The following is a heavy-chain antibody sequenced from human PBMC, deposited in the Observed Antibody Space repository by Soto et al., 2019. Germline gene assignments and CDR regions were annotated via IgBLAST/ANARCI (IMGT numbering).Heavy chain of an antibody. D-gene: IGHD2-21*02. CDR1: GSTFSSYT. CDR3: ARRRYCGADCYSKYYYGMDV. V-gene: IGHV1-69*02. Sequence: QVQLVQSGAEVKKPGSSVKVSCQASGSTFSSYTVSWVRQAPGQGLEWMGRIIPVLGVTNYAPKFKGRVTISADKSKPTAYMELSSLGSGDTAVYYCARRRYCGADCYSKYYYGMDVWGQGTTVTVSS. CDR2: IIPVLGVT. J-gene: IGHJ6*02.